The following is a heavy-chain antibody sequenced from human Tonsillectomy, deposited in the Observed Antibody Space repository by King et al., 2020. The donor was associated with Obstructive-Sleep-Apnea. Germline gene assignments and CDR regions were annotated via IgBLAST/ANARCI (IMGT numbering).Heavy chain of an antibody. V-gene: IGHV4-39*07. D-gene: IGHD3-9*01. Sequence: QLQESGPGLVKPSETLSLTCTVSGGSISSSSYYLGWIRQPPGKGLEWIGGFSYGGRPYYNPSLKCRVTISVDTSKNHYSLKMSSVTAADTAGYYCARDSGGDEGCIVLRYFDWLFWGQGTLVTVSS. CDR1: GGSISSSSYY. CDR2: FSYGGRP. CDR3: ARDSGGDEGCIVLRYFDWLF. J-gene: IGHJ4*02.